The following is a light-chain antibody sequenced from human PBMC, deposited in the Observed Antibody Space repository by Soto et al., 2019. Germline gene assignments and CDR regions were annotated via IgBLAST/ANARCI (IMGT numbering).Light chain of an antibody. V-gene: IGKV1-5*03. CDR3: QQYDSNWT. J-gene: IGKJ1*01. CDR1: QSISSW. CDR2: KAS. Sequence: DIQMTHSPSTLSASVGDRVTITCRASQSISSWLAWYQQKPGKAPKLLIYKASTLKNGVPSRFSGSGSGTEFTLTIISLQPDDFATYYCQQYDSNWTFGQGTKVDIK.